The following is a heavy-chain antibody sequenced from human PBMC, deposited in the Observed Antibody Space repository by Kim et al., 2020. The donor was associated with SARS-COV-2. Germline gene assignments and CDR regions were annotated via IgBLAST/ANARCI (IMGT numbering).Heavy chain of an antibody. D-gene: IGHD2-2*01. CDR1: GFTFSSYA. CDR2: ISGSGGST. J-gene: IGHJ6*01. CDR3: AKVIDFRHCSSTSCYSAYYGMDV. V-gene: IGHV3-23*01. Sequence: GGSLRLSCAASGFTFSSYAMSWVRQAPGKGLECVSAISGSGGSTYYADSVKGRFTTSRDNSKNTLYLQMNSLRAEDTAVYYCAKVIDFRHCSSTSCYSAYYGMDVWGQGAKVPDSS.